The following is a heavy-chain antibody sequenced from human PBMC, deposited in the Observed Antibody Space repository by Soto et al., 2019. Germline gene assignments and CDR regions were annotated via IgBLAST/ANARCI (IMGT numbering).Heavy chain of an antibody. V-gene: IGHV3-30-3*01. CDR2: ISYDGSNK. CDR1: GFTFSSYA. CDR3: ARGLGYCSGGSCYLDY. Sequence: QVQLVESGGGVVQPGRSLRLSCAASGFTFSSYAMHWVRQAPGKGLEWVAVISYDGSNKYYADSVKARFTISRDNSKNTLYLQMTSLRAEDTAVYYCARGLGYCSGGSCYLDYWGQGTLVTVSS. J-gene: IGHJ4*02. D-gene: IGHD2-15*01.